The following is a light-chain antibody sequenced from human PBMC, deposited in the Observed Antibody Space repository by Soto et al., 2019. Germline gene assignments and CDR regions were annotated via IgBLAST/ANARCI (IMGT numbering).Light chain of an antibody. CDR1: QSITNW. J-gene: IGKJ1*01. CDR3: QQFRTYSWT. CDR2: KVS. V-gene: IGKV1-5*03. Sequence: DFPLTQSPSTLSASVGDRVTITCRASQSITNWLAWYQQKPGKAPNLLIYKVSNLESGVPSRFSGSGSGTEFNLTIISLQPDDFATYYCQQFRTYSWTFGQGTKVDIK.